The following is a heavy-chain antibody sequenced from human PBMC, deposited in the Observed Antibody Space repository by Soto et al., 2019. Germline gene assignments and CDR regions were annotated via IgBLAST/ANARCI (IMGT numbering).Heavy chain of an antibody. J-gene: IGHJ4*02. CDR3: ARDYDSSGSARYYFDY. D-gene: IGHD3-22*01. CDR2: INAGNGNT. Sequence: GASVKVSCKASGYTFTSYAMHWVRQAPGQRLEWMGWINAGNGNTKYSQKFQGRVTITRDTSASTAYMELSSLRSEDTAVYYCARDYDSSGSARYYFDYWGQGTLVTVSS. CDR1: GYTFTSYA. V-gene: IGHV1-3*01.